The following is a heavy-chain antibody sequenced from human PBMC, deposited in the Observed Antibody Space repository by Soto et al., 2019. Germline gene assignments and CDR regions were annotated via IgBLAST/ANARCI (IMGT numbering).Heavy chain of an antibody. Sequence: PETLCLTCAVYGGSFVGCYWSWIRQPPGKGLEWCGVINHSGSTNYNPSLKSRVTISVDTSKNQSSLKLSSVTAADTAVYYCARSVRVVRGVLMYHHYAMDACGQGPTV. V-gene: IGHV4-34*01. CDR3: ARSVRVVRGVLMYHHYAMDA. CDR1: GGSFVGCY. D-gene: IGHD3-10*01. J-gene: IGHJ6*02. CDR2: INHSGST.